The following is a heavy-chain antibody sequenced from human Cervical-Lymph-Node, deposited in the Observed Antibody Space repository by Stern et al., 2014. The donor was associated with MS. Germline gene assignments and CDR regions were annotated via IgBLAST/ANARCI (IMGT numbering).Heavy chain of an antibody. CDR3: ARGVVAPFDY. J-gene: IGHJ4*02. CDR1: GYTFGSYG. D-gene: IGHD2-15*01. Sequence: VKLVQSGAEVKNPGASVKVSCKASGYTFGSYGISWVRQAPGQGLEWMGWVSTSNGNANYAQKFQGRVIMTTETSTNTAYLELRSLISDDTAVYYCARGVVAPFDYWGQGTLVTVSS. CDR2: VSTSNGNA. V-gene: IGHV1-18*01.